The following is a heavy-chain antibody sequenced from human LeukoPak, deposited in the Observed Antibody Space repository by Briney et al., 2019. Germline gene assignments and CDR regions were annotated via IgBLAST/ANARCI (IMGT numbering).Heavy chain of an antibody. CDR2: INPNSGGT. CDR3: ARVTLDSSGWFDY. CDR1: GYTFTGYY. V-gene: IGHV1-2*06. D-gene: IGHD3-22*01. Sequence: ASVKVSCKASGYTFTGYYMHWVRQPPGQGLEWMGRINPNSGGTNYAQKFQGRVTMTRDTSISTAYMELSRLRSDDTAVYYCARVTLDSSGWFDYWGQGTLVTVSS. J-gene: IGHJ4*02.